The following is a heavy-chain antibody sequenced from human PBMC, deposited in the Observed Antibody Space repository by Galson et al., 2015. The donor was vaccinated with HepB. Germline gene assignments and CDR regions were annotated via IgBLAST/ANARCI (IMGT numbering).Heavy chain of an antibody. CDR1: GFTFSSYA. Sequence: SLRLSCAASGFTFSSYAMSWVHQAPGKGLEWVSAFSSSGGSTYYADSVKGRFTISRDNSKNTLYLQMNSLRAEDTAVYYCVRVGRWVRDWLDGMDVWGQGTTVTVSS. CDR3: VRVGRWVRDWLDGMDV. D-gene: IGHD3-9*01. CDR2: FSSSGGST. J-gene: IGHJ6*02. V-gene: IGHV3-23*01.